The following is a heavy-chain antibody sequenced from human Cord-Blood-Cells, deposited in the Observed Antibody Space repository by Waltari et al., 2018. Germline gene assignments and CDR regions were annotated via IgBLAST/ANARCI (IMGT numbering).Heavy chain of an antibody. Sequence: QVQLQQWGAGLLKPSETLSLTCAVYGGSFSGYYWSWIRQPPGKGLEWIGEINHRGSTNYNPSLKSRVTISVDTSKNQFSLKLSSVTAADTAVYYCARVRGVVIAIDYWGQGTLVTVSS. D-gene: IGHD2-21*01. CDR1: GGSFSGYY. V-gene: IGHV4-34*01. J-gene: IGHJ4*02. CDR2: INHRGST. CDR3: ARVRGVVIAIDY.